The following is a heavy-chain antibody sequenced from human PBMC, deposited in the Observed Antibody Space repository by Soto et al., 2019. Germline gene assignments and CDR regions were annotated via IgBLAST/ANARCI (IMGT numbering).Heavy chain of an antibody. V-gene: IGHV1-8*01. CDR1: GYSFSDYS. Sequence: ASVKVSCKASGYSFSDYSINWVRQAPGQGLEWMGWMNPKSGHTAHSQKIQGRVTLTRDTSINTGYMGLSSLTSGDTAIYFSARRIPHGQFDPWGQGTQVPVSS. CDR3: ARRIPHGQFDP. CDR2: MNPKSGHT. J-gene: IGHJ5*02.